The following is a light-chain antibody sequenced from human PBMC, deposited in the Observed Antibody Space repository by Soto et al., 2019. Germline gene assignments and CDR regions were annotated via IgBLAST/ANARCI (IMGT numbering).Light chain of an antibody. CDR2: DAS. Sequence: EIVFTQFPATLSLSPGERATLSCRASQSVGSYLAWYQQKPGQAPRLLIYDASNRATGIPARFSGSGSGTDFTLSISSLEPEDFAVYYCQQRSNWPPVTFGPGTKVDIK. CDR1: QSVGSY. J-gene: IGKJ3*01. CDR3: QQRSNWPPVT. V-gene: IGKV3-11*01.